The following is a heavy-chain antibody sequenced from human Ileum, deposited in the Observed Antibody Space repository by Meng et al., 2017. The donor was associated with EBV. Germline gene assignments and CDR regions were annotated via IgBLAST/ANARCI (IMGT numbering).Heavy chain of an antibody. Sequence: QVTLQESGQGLVKPSETLSLTCTVSGGSISSYYWSWIRQPPGKGLEWIGYIYYSGSTNYNPSLKSRVTISVDTSKNQFSLNLSSVTAADTAVYYCARGGWSLDYWGQGTLVTVSS. CDR1: GGSISSYY. CDR3: ARGGWSLDY. V-gene: IGHV4-59*08. D-gene: IGHD2-15*01. J-gene: IGHJ4*02. CDR2: IYYSGST.